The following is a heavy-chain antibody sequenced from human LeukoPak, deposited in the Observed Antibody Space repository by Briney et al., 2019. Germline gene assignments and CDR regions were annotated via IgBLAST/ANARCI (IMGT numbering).Heavy chain of an antibody. CDR2: VSNDGSDK. Sequence: QPGGSLRLSCAASGFTFSGYGMHWVRQAPGKGLEWVAIVSNDGSDKSYVDSVRGRFTISRDNSKNTLYLQMNSLRVEDTAVYYCARDGEAASGYASGGFDSWGQGTLVTVSS. CDR1: GFTFSGYG. J-gene: IGHJ4*02. D-gene: IGHD5-12*01. V-gene: IGHV3-30-3*01. CDR3: ARDGEAASGYASGGFDS.